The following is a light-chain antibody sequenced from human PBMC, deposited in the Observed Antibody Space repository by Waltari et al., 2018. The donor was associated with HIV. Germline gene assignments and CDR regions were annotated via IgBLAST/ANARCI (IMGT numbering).Light chain of an antibody. CDR3: QVWDSSSDDTRV. V-gene: IGLV3-21*02. J-gene: IGLJ2*01. Sequence: SYVLTQPPSVSVAPGPTARITCGGNNIGSKSVHWYQQKPGQAPVLVVYDDSDRPSGIPERFSDSNSGNTATLTISRGEAGDEADYYCQVWDSSSDDTRVFGGGTKLTVL. CDR1: NIGSKS. CDR2: DDS.